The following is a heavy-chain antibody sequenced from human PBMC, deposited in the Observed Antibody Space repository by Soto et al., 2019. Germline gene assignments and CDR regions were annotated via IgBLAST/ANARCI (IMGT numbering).Heavy chain of an antibody. CDR1: GYTFTSYG. CDR2: ISAYNGNT. V-gene: IGHV1-18*01. D-gene: IGHD6-19*01. CDR3: ARVSPSGWYIVLPYYYYYMDV. Sequence: QVQLVQSGAEVKKPGASVKVSCKASGYTFTSYGISWVRQAPGQGLEWMGWISAYNGNTNYAQKLQGRVTMTTDTSTSTAYMELRSLRSDDTAVYYCARVSPSGWYIVLPYYYYYMDVWGKGTTVTVSS. J-gene: IGHJ6*03.